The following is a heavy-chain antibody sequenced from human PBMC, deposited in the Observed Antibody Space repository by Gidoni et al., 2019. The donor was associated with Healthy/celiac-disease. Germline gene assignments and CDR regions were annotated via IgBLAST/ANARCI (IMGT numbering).Heavy chain of an antibody. D-gene: IGHD3-22*01. CDR3: ARVSYYYDSSGQSNAFDI. Sequence: QVQLQESGPGLVKPSKTLSPTCTVSGGSISSGDYYWSWIRQPPGKGLDWIGYIYYSGSTYYNPSLKSRVTISVDTSKNQFSLKLSSVTAADTAVYYCARVSYYYDSSGQSNAFDIWGQGTMVTVSS. CDR2: IYYSGST. CDR1: GGSISSGDYY. J-gene: IGHJ3*02. V-gene: IGHV4-30-4*01.